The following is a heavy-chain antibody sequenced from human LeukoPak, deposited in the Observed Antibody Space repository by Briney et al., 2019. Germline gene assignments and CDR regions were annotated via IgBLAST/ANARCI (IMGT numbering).Heavy chain of an antibody. CDR1: GFTFSSYW. CDR3: ATDIVVVPAAVDY. V-gene: IGHV3-7*01. D-gene: IGHD2-2*01. Sequence: PGGSLRLSCAASGFTFSSYWMSWVRQAPGKGLEWVANIKQDGSEKYYVDSVKGRFTISRDNAKNSLYLQMNSLRAEDTAVYYCATDIVVVPAAVDYWGQGTLVTVSS. J-gene: IGHJ4*02. CDR2: IKQDGSEK.